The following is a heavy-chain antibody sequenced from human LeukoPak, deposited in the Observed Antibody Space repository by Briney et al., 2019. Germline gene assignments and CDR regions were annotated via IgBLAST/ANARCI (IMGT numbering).Heavy chain of an antibody. CDR3: ARHRSGGYSSSGYYYYYMDV. D-gene: IGHD6-6*01. Sequence: GESLKISCKGSGYSFTSYWIGWVRQMPGKGLEWMGIIYPGDSDTRYSPSFQGQVTISADKSISTAYLQWSSLKASDTAMYYCARHRSGGYSSSGYYYYYMDVWGKGTTVTVSS. CDR2: IYPGDSDT. CDR1: GYSFTSYW. V-gene: IGHV5-51*01. J-gene: IGHJ6*03.